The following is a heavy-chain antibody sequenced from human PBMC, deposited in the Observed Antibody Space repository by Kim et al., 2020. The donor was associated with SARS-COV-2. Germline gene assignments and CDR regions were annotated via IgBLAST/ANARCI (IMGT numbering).Heavy chain of an antibody. V-gene: IGHV3-74*01. J-gene: IGHJ4*02. Sequence: RFTISRDNAKNTLYLQMNSLRAEDTAVYYCARARHLYYYDSSGYQYYFDYWGQGTLVTVSS. D-gene: IGHD3-22*01. CDR3: ARARHLYYYDSSGYQYYFDY.